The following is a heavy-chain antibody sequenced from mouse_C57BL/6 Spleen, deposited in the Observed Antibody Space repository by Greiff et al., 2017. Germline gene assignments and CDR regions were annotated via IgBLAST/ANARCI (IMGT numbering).Heavy chain of an antibody. Sequence: VQLQQSGTVLARPGASVKMSCKTSGYTFTSYWMHWVKQRPGQGLEWIGAIYPGNSDTSYNQKFQGKAKLTAVTSASTAYMELSSLTNEDSAVYYCTTDYYGSPFAYWGQGTLVTVSA. CDR1: GYTFTSYW. J-gene: IGHJ3*01. CDR3: TTDYYGSPFAY. V-gene: IGHV1-5*01. CDR2: IYPGNSDT. D-gene: IGHD1-1*01.